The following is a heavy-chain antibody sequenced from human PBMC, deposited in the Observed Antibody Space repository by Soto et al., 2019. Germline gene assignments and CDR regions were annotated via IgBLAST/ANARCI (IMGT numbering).Heavy chain of an antibody. Sequence: SDTLSLTCSVSGGSIDSGAFSLSWIRQPPGKGLEWIGYVTHSGTAYSIPSLYGRLTLSVDSSQTQFSLKLTSVTAADSAFYYCARIHWAQSSLDYWGRGILVTVSS. D-gene: IGHD6-19*01. CDR1: GGSIDSGAFS. V-gene: IGHV4-30-2*01. CDR3: ARIHWAQSSLDY. CDR2: VTHSGTA. J-gene: IGHJ4*02.